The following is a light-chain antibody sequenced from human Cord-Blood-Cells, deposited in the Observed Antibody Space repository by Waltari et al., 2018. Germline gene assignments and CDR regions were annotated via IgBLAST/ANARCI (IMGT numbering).Light chain of an antibody. V-gene: IGLV2-23*01. CDR1: RSDAGSSNL. CDR3: CSYAGSSTVV. CDR2: EGR. J-gene: IGLJ2*01. Sequence: QSPLTQPASASGSPGQSITISCTGTRSDAGSSNLVSWYQQHPGKAPKLMIYEGRKRPSGVSNRFSGSKSGNTASLTISGLQAEDEADYYCCSYAGSSTVVFGGGTKLTVL.